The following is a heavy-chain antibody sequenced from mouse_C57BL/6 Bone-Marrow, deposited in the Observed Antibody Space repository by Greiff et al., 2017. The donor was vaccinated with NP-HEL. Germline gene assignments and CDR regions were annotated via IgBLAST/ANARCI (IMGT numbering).Heavy chain of an antibody. Sequence: QVQLKESGAELAKPGASVKLSCKASGYTFTSYWMPWVKQRPGQGLEWIGYINPSSGYTKYNQKVKDKATFTADKSSSKAYMQLSSLTYEDSAVYYCARLDLLGLFAYWGQGTLVTVSA. V-gene: IGHV1-7*01. CDR3: ARLDLLGLFAY. CDR1: GYTFTSYW. D-gene: IGHD2-1*01. J-gene: IGHJ3*01. CDR2: INPSSGYT.